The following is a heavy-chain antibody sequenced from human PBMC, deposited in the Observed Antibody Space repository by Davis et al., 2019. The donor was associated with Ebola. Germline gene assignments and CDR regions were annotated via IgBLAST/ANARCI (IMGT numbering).Heavy chain of an antibody. V-gene: IGHV3-30*03. J-gene: IGHJ4*02. CDR3: AREVAVAGTECDY. CDR1: GFTFSNFA. D-gene: IGHD6-19*01. Sequence: GGSLRLSCAASGFTFSNFAMHWVRQAPGKGLEWVAVISYDGSNEYYADSLKGRFTISRDYSKNTLSLQMNSLRAEDTAVYYCAREVAVAGTECDYWGQGTLVTVSS. CDR2: ISYDGSNE.